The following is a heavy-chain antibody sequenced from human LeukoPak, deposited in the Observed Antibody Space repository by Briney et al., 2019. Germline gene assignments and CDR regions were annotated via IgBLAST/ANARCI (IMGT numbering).Heavy chain of an antibody. J-gene: IGHJ4*02. CDR1: GFTFSSNW. V-gene: IGHV3-74*01. Sequence: GGSLRLSCAASGFTFSSNWMHWVRQAPGKGLVWVSRIKGDGSSTSYADSVKGRFTISRDNAKDTLFLQMNSLRAEDTAVYYCVRDGVGAPPFDYWGQGALVTVSS. CDR3: VRDGVGAPPFDY. D-gene: IGHD1-26*01. CDR2: IKGDGSST.